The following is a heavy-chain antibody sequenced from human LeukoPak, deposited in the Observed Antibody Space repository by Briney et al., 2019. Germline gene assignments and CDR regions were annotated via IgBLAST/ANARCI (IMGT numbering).Heavy chain of an antibody. CDR3: ARFNDYGGNSGIGYFDL. CDR1: GGSISSYY. Sequence: PSETLSLTCTVSGGSISSYYWSWIRQPPGQGLEWIGYIYYSGSTNYNPSLKSRVTISVDTSKNQFSLKLSSVTAADTAVYYCARFNDYGGNSGIGYFDLWGRGTLVTVSS. CDR2: IYYSGST. D-gene: IGHD4-23*01. V-gene: IGHV4-59*01. J-gene: IGHJ2*01.